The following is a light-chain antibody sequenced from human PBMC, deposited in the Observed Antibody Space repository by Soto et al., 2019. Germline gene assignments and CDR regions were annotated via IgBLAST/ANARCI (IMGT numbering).Light chain of an antibody. J-gene: IGLJ2*01. Sequence: QSVLTQPASVSGSPGQSITISCTGTSSDVGGYNYVSWYQQHPGKAPKLMIYDVSNRPSGVSNRFSGSKSGNTASLTISGLQAEDEADYYCSSYPSSSSVVFGGGTKLPVL. V-gene: IGLV2-14*01. CDR2: DVS. CDR1: SSDVGGYNY. CDR3: SSYPSSSSVV.